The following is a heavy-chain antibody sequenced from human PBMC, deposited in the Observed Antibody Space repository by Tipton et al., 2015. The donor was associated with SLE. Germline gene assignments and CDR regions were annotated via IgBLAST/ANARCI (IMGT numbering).Heavy chain of an antibody. CDR3: ARAWDYDFWSGPRYYFDY. CDR2: IIPIFGTA. J-gene: IGHJ4*02. Sequence: QVQLVQSGAEVKKPGSSVKVSCKASGGTFSSYAISWVRQAPGQGLEWMGGIIPIFGTANYAQKFQGRVTITTDESTSTAYMELSSLRSEDTAVYYCARAWDYDFWSGPRYYFDYWGQGTLVTVSS. D-gene: IGHD3-3*01. CDR1: GGTFSSYA. V-gene: IGHV1-69*01.